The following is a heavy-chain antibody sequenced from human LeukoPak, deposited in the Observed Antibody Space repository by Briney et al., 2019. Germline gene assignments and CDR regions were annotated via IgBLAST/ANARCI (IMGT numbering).Heavy chain of an antibody. J-gene: IGHJ4*02. CDR1: GFTLSNYG. V-gene: IGHV3-53*01. D-gene: IGHD3-22*01. Sequence: GGSLRLSCAASGFTLSNYGVTWVRKAPGKGLEWVSLIYSDGTTYYADSVKGRFTFSRDNSKNTLYLQMNSLRAEDTAVYYCARDLTYYYDGSGAGFDYWGQGTLVTVSS. CDR2: IYSDGTT. CDR3: ARDLTYYYDGSGAGFDY.